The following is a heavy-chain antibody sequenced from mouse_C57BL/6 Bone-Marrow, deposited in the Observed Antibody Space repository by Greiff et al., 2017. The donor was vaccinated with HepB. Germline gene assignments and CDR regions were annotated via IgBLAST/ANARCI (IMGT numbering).Heavy chain of an antibody. J-gene: IGHJ2*01. CDR3: TRRTTGYYFDY. Sequence: QVQLQQSGAELARPGASVKLSCKASGYTFTSYGLSWVKQRTGQGLEVIGEIYPRSGNTYYNEKFKGKATLTAYKSSSTAYMEFRSLTSDDSSVYFGTRRTTGYYFDYWGQGTTLTVSS. V-gene: IGHV1-81*01. CDR2: IYPRSGNT. CDR1: GYTFTSYG. D-gene: IGHD1-1*01.